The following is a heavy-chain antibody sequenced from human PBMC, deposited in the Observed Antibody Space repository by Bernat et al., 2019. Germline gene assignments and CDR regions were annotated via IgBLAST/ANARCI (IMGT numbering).Heavy chain of an antibody. Sequence: QLQLQESGPGLVKPSETLSLTCTVSGGSISSSSYYWGWIRQPPGKGLEWIGSIYYSGSTYYNPSLKSRVTISVDTSKNQFSLKLSSVTAADTAVYYCARVGYYYDSSGYYHGNYFDYWGQGTLVTVSS. V-gene: IGHV4-39*07. J-gene: IGHJ4*02. CDR1: GGSISSSSYY. CDR2: IYYSGST. CDR3: ARVGYYYDSSGYYHGNYFDY. D-gene: IGHD3-22*01.